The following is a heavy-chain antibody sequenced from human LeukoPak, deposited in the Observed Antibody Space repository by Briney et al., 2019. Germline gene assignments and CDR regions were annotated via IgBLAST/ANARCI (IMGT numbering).Heavy chain of an antibody. CDR1: GFSLSTTGIF. D-gene: IGHD6-13*01. V-gene: IGHV2-70*01. Sequence: SGPALVKPTQTLTLTCTSSGFSLSTTGIFMSWIRQPPGKALQWLALIDWDDDKYYSTSLKTRINISKDTSKNQVVPTMTNMDHVDTATYYCARSIAAAGTIDYWGQGTLVTVSS. J-gene: IGHJ4*02. CDR3: ARSIAAAGTIDY. CDR2: IDWDDDK.